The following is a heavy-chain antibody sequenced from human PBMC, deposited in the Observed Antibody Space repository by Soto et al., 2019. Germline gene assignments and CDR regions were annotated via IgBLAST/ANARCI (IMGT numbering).Heavy chain of an antibody. CDR2: ISAYNGNT. V-gene: IGHV1-18*01. CDR3: ARDLKYYYGSGKYMDV. J-gene: IGHJ6*03. CDR1: GYTFTCYG. D-gene: IGHD3-10*01. Sequence: ASVKVSCKASGYTFTCYGISWVRQAPGQGLEWMGWISAYNGNTDYAQKLQGRVTMTTDTSTSTAYMELRSLRSDDTAVYYCARDLKYYYGSGKYMDVWGKGTTVTVSS.